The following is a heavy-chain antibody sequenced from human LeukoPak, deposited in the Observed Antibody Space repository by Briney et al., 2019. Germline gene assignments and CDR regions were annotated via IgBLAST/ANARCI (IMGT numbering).Heavy chain of an antibody. CDR2: IYHSGST. CDR1: GGSIDNYY. J-gene: IGHJ3*02. CDR3: ARVPVIAAAGNTFDI. D-gene: IGHD6-13*01. V-gene: IGHV4-59*12. Sequence: SETLSLTCTVSGGSIDNYYWSWIRQPPGKGLEWIGEIYHSGSTTNYNPSLKSRVTMSVDKSKNQFSLKLTSVTAADTAVYYCARVPVIAAAGNTFDIWGQGTMLTVSS.